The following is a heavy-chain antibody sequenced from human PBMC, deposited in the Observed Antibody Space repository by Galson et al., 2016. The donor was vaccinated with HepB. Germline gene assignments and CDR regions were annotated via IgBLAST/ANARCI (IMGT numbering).Heavy chain of an antibody. J-gene: IGHJ4*02. V-gene: IGHV3-23*01. CDR1: GFTFNSYA. CDR2: INGSGGRT. D-gene: IGHD4-23*01. CDR3: AKRADFGSKNSPFDN. Sequence: SLRLSCAASGFTFNSYAMNWVRQAPGKGLEWVSTINGSGGRTYYADSVKGRFTISRDNSKNTLSLQMNSLRVGDTAVYYCAKRADFGSKNSPFDNCGQGTLVTVSS.